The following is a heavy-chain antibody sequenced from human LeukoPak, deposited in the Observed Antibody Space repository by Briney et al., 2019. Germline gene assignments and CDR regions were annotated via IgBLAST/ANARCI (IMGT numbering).Heavy chain of an antibody. CDR1: GFTFSSYS. J-gene: IGHJ4*02. V-gene: IGHV3-21*01. CDR3: ARDGKAVADHYFDY. D-gene: IGHD6-19*01. CDR2: ISSSSSYI. Sequence: PGRSLRLSCAASGFTFSSYSMNWVRQAPGKGLEWVSSISSSSSYIYCADSVKGRFTISRDNAKNSLYLQMNSLRAEDTAVYYCARDGKAVADHYFDYWGQGTLVTVSS.